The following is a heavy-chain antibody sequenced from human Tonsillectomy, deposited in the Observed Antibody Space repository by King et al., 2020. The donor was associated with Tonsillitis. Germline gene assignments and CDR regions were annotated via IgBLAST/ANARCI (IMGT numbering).Heavy chain of an antibody. CDR1: GGSISSSSYY. CDR2: VYYSGST. CDR3: ARHPRGGLLLFGKDIQFDY. Sequence: QLQESGPGLVKPSETLSLTCTVSGGSISSSSYYWGWIRQPPGKGLEWIGSVYYSGSTYYNPSLRSRVTISVDMSKNEFSLKLSSVTAPDTAVFFCARHPRGGLLLFGKDIQFDYWGQGTLVTVSS. V-gene: IGHV4-39*01. J-gene: IGHJ4*02. D-gene: IGHD3-22*01.